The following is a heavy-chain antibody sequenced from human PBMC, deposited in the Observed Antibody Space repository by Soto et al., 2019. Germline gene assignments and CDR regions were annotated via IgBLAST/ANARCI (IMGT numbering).Heavy chain of an antibody. D-gene: IGHD5-18*01. V-gene: IGHV3-23*01. J-gene: IGHJ4*02. CDR3: VRERSGHSYADS. CDR2: ISGGGDRT. Sequence: PGGSLRLSCAASGFTFSNYAMSWLRQPPGKGLEWVSAISGGGDRTYYADSVKGRFTISRDNFKNTLYLHMNSLRAEDSAVYYCVRERSGHSYADSWGQGTLVTVSS. CDR1: GFTFSNYA.